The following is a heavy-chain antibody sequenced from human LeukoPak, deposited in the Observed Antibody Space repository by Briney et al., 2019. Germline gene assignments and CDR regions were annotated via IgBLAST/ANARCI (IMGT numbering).Heavy chain of an antibody. CDR1: SGSISSSSYY. Sequence: PSETLSLTCTVSSGSISSSSYYWGWIRQPPGKGLEWIGSIYYSGSTYYNPSLKSRVTISVDTSKNQFSLKLSSVTAADTAVYYCARRPFAEMARNWFDPWGQGTLVTVSS. D-gene: IGHD5-24*01. CDR3: ARRPFAEMARNWFDP. CDR2: IYYSGST. V-gene: IGHV4-39*01. J-gene: IGHJ5*02.